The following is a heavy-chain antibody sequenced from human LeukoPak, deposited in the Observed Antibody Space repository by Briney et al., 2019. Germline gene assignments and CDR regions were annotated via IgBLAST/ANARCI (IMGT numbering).Heavy chain of an antibody. D-gene: IGHD3-22*01. Sequence: ASVKLSCKASGYTFTSYYMHWLRQAPGQGLEWMGIVHPSGGSTSYAQKFQGRVTMTRDTATSTVYMELSSLRSEDTALYYCARITMTHSGWYFDLWGRGSLVTVSS. CDR1: GYTFTSYY. CDR3: ARITMTHSGWYFDL. J-gene: IGHJ2*01. V-gene: IGHV1-46*01. CDR2: VHPSGGST.